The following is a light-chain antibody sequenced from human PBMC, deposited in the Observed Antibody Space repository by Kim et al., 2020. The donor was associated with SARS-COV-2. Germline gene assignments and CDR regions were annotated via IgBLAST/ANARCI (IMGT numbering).Light chain of an antibody. Sequence: SSELTQPPSVSVSPGQTATITCSGDKLGDKFPSWYQQRPGQSPVLVIYHGDRRPSGIPERFSGSNYGTTATLTISETQAMDEADYYCQAWDSTTASVFGGGTKVTVL. CDR2: HGD. CDR1: KLGDKF. CDR3: QAWDSTTASV. V-gene: IGLV3-1*01. J-gene: IGLJ2*01.